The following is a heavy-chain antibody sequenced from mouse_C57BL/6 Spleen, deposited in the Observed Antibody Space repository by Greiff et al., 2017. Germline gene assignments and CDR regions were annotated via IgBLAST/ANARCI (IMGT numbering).Heavy chain of an antibody. CDR2: IDPENGDT. D-gene: IGHD2-4*01. CDR3: TLYDYDAWFAY. J-gene: IGHJ3*01. Sequence: VQLQQSGAELVRPGASVKLSCTASGFNIKDDYMHWVKQRPEQGLEWIGWIDPENGDTEYASKVQGKATITADTSSNTAYLQLSSLTSEDTAVYYCTLYDYDAWFAYWGQGTLVTVSA. V-gene: IGHV14-4*01. CDR1: GFNIKDDY.